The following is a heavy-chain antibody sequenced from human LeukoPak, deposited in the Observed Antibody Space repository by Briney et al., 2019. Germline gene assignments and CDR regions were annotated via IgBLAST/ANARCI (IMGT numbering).Heavy chain of an antibody. Sequence: GGSLRLSCAASGFTFSGSALHWVRQASGKGLEWIGRIRSKTNNYATTYAASVTGRFTISRDNAKNTLYLQMNSLRAEDTAVYYCARDPSFLTGYYYYMDVWGKGTTVTISS. CDR2: IRSKTNNYAT. D-gene: IGHD3-9*01. J-gene: IGHJ6*03. CDR1: GFTFSGSA. CDR3: ARDPSFLTGYYYYMDV. V-gene: IGHV3-73*01.